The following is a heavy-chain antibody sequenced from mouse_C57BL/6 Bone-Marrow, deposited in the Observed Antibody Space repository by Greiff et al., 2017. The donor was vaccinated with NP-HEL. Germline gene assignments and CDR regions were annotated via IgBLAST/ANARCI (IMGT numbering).Heavy chain of an antibody. V-gene: IGHV1-72*01. Sequence: QQSCKASGYTFTSYWMHWVKQRPGRGLVWIGRIDPNSGGTKYNEKFKSKATLTVDKPSSTAYMQLSSLTSADSAVYYCARWALYYGSSYGYFDVGGTGTTVTVSS. CDR3: ARWALYYGSSYGYFDV. D-gene: IGHD1-1*01. J-gene: IGHJ1*03. CDR1: GYTFTSYW. CDR2: IDPNSGGT.